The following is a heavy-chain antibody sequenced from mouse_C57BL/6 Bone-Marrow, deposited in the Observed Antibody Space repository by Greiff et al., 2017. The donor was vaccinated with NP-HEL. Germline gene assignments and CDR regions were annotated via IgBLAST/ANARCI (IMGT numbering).Heavy chain of an antibody. V-gene: IGHV1-5*01. CDR3: TRRRKAELWGLDAMDY. CDR2: IYPGNSDT. D-gene: IGHD2-13*01. CDR1: GYTFTSYW. J-gene: IGHJ4*01. Sequence: EVKLQESGTVLARPGASVKMSCKTSGYTFTSYWMHWVKQRPGQGLEWIGAIYPGNSDTSYNQKFKGKAKLTAVTSASTAYMELSSLTNEDSAVYYCTRRRKAELWGLDAMDYWGQGTSVTVSS.